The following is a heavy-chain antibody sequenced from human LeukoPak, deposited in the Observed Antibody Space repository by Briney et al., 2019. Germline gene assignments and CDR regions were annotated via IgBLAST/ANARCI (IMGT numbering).Heavy chain of an antibody. CDR2: IRSKAYGGTT. J-gene: IGHJ5*02. V-gene: IGHV3-49*04. CDR3: TRNNSSGYYPNP. Sequence: GGSLRLSCTASGFTFGDYAMSWVRQAPGKGLEWVGFIRSKAYGGTTEYAASVKGRFTISRDDSKSIAYLQMNSLKTEDTAVYYCTRNNSSGYYPNPWGQGTLVTVSS. CDR1: GFTFGDYA. D-gene: IGHD3-22*01.